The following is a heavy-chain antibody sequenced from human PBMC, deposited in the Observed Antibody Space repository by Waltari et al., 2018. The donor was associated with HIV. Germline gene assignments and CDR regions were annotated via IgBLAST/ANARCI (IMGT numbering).Heavy chain of an antibody. V-gene: IGHV3-30*03. CDR2: ISYYGDNK. J-gene: IGHJ4*02. CDR1: GFTFRSHG. Sequence: QVQLVESGGGVFQPGRSLRLSCAASGFTFRSHGMHWVRQAPGKGLEWVTVISYYGDNKYYADSVKGRFTISRDNSKNTLYLQMNSLRPEDTAVYYCARGASGWSPGYWGQGTLVTVSS. D-gene: IGHD6-19*01. CDR3: ARGASGWSPGY.